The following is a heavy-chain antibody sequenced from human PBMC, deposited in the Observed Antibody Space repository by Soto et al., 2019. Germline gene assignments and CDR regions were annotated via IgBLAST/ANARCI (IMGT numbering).Heavy chain of an antibody. D-gene: IGHD5-12*01. CDR1: GFTFSDYY. CDR3: ARDGVLATGPIDY. CDR2: ISSSGATI. V-gene: IGHV3-11*01. Sequence: ESGGGLVAPRGSLRLSCAASGFTFSDYYMSWIRQAPGKGLEWLSYISSSGATIYYVDSVKGRFTISRDNAKKSLYLQMDSLRAEDTAVYYCARDGVLATGPIDYWGPGTLVTVSS. J-gene: IGHJ4*02.